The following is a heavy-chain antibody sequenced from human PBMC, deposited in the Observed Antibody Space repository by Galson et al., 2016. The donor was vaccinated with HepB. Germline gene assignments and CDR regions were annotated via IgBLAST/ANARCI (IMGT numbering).Heavy chain of an antibody. CDR2: ISGSGSDT. Sequence: SLRLSCAASGFTFTNYIMSWVRQAPGEGLEWVSAISGSGSDTYYLDFAKGRFTISKDNSKNTVYLQMNNLRAEDTAIYYCAKLMGDWGDRSTGFVDYWGQGTLVTVSS. CDR3: AKLMGDWGDRSTGFVDY. D-gene: IGHD2-21*01. V-gene: IGHV3-23*01. J-gene: IGHJ4*02. CDR1: GFTFTNYI.